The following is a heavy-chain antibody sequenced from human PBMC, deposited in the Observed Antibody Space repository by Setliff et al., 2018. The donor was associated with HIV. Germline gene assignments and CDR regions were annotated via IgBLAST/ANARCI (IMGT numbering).Heavy chain of an antibody. D-gene: IGHD5-12*01. CDR2: FSGSGGGT. CDR3: ARRPGSGYGYFDY. Sequence: LRLSCAASGFTFSNYAMSWVRQAPGKGLEWVSGFSGSGGGTYYADSVKGRFSISRDNSKNTLFLQMNSLRVEDTAVYYCARRPGSGYGYFDYWGPGTLVTVSS. CDR1: GFTFSNYA. V-gene: IGHV3-23*01. J-gene: IGHJ4*02.